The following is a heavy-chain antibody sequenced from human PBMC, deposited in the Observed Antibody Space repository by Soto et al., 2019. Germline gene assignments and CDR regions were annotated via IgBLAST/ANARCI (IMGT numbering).Heavy chain of an antibody. Sequence: QVQLQESGPGLVKPSETLSLTCTVSGGSISRYYWSWIRQPPGKGLEWIGYIHHTGSTTYTPSLQSRVTLSLDTSENQFSLKLSSVTAADTAISYCARVKPAAPYYQYMDVWGEGTTVTVSS. CDR3: ARVKPAAPYYQYMDV. CDR2: IHHTGST. V-gene: IGHV4-59*01. D-gene: IGHD2-15*01. J-gene: IGHJ6*03. CDR1: GGSISRYY.